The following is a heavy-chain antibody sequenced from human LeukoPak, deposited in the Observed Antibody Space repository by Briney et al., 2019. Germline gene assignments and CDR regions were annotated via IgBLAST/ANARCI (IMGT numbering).Heavy chain of an antibody. CDR3: ARDRNSNLRLGF. CDR1: GGSINSSNW. J-gene: IGHJ4*02. CDR2: IFHSGSA. D-gene: IGHD5-12*01. Sequence: PSETLSLTCAVSGGSINSSNWWSWVRQPPGKGLEWIGQIFHSGSANYNPSLKSRVTMSVDKSNNQFSLRLSSVTAADTAVYYCARDRNSNLRLGFWGPGALVTVSS. V-gene: IGHV4-4*02.